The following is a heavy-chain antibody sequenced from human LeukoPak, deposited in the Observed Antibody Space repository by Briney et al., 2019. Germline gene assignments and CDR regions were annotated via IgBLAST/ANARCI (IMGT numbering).Heavy chain of an antibody. CDR2: IIPIFGTA. CDR3: ASHLTIFGVASPFDY. CDR1: GGTFSGYA. Sequence: SVKVSCKASGGTFSGYAISWVRQAPGQGLEWMGGIIPIFGTANYAQKFQGRVTITADESTSTAYMELSSLRSEDTAVYYCASHLTIFGVASPFDYWGQGTLVTVSS. V-gene: IGHV1-69*13. J-gene: IGHJ4*02. D-gene: IGHD3-3*01.